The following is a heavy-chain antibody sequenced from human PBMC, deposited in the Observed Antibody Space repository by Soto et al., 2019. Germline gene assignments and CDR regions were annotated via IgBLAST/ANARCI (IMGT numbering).Heavy chain of an antibody. V-gene: IGHV3-9*01. Sequence: EVQVVESGGGFIQPGRSLGLSCAASGFTFDDYAMHWVRRVPGRGLEWGSSITWNGNVIGYADSVKGRFTVSRDNAKNSIYLQMSDLRPEDTALYYCAKGGPAAFCAGGRCYFDSWGQGIQVTVTS. CDR2: ITWNGNVI. D-gene: IGHD2-8*02. CDR3: AKGGPAAFCAGGRCYFDS. J-gene: IGHJ4*03. CDR1: GFTFDDYA.